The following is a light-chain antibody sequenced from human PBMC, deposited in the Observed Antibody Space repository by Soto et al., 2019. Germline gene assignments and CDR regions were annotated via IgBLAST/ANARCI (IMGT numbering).Light chain of an antibody. J-gene: IGKJ2*01. CDR3: QQTDSFPYT. CDR1: QGISSW. CDR2: GAS. V-gene: IGKV1-12*01. Sequence: DIQMTQSPSSVSASVGDRVTITCRARQGISSWLAWYQQRPGKAPNLLIYGASSLQTGVPSRISGSGSGTEFTLTISSLQPGDFATYYCQQTDSFPYTFGQGTKLEIK.